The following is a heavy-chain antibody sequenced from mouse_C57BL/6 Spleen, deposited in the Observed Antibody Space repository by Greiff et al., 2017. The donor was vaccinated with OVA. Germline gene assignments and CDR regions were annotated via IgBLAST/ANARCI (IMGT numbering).Heavy chain of an antibody. CDR1: GYTFTSYW. CDR2: IYPGSGST. CDR3: AREDIYYGYDGLDS. V-gene: IGHV1-55*01. D-gene: IGHD2-2*01. J-gene: IGHJ2*01. Sequence: QVQLQQPGAELVKPGASVKMSCKASGYTFTSYWITWVKQRPGQGLEWIGDIYPGSGSTSYNEKFKSKATLTVDTSSSTAYMQLSSLTSEDSAVYYGAREDIYYGYDGLDSWGQGTTLTVSS.